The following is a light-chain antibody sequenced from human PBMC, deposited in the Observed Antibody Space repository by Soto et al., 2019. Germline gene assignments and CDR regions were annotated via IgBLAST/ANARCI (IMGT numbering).Light chain of an antibody. CDR1: ESVGSSL. Sequence: DIGVTQSGGALSCSRVEIAAVSCRTSESVGSSLLAWYQQKPGQAPRLLIYAASSRATGISDRFSGSGSGTDFTLILNSLDPADSAVYYCQHTGRSFGQGTRLEIK. V-gene: IGKV3-20*01. CDR3: QHTGRS. CDR2: AAS. J-gene: IGKJ5*01.